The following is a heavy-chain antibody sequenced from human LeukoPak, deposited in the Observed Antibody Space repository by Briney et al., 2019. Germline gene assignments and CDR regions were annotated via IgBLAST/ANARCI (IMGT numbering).Heavy chain of an antibody. V-gene: IGHV4-59*08. D-gene: IGHD6-19*01. CDR2: IYYSGST. J-gene: IGHJ4*02. CDR3: ARQAGWLSPIDY. Sequence: PSETLSLTCTVSGGSITNYCWSWIRQPPGKGLEWIGYIYYSGSTSYNPSLKSRVAISVDTSKNQFSLNLSSVTAADAALYYCARQAGWLSPIDYWGQGTLVTVSS. CDR1: GGSITNYC.